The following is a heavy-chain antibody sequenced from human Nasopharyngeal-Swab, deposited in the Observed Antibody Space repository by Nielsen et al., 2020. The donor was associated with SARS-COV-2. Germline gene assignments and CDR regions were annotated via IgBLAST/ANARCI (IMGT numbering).Heavy chain of an antibody. D-gene: IGHD3-16*01. CDR2: IYYSGST. CDR3: ARDSYAVPYFDY. V-gene: IGHV4-61*01. Sequence: SETLSLTCTVSGGSFSSGCYYWIWIRQPPGKGLEWIGYIYYSGSTNYNPSLKSRVTISVDTSKNQFTLKLSSVTAADTAVYYCARDSYAVPYFDYWGQGTLVTVSS. CDR1: GGSFSSGCYY. J-gene: IGHJ4*02.